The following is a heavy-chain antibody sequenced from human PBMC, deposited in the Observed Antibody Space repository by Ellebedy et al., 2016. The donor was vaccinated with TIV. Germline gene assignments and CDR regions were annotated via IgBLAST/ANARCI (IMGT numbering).Heavy chain of an antibody. CDR2: IWYDGTIE. J-gene: IGHJ4*02. CDR3: VRDLRWDWNGQRIEY. D-gene: IGHD1-1*01. Sequence: PGGSLRLSCAASGFSFSDYGMHWVRQAPGEGLEWVAFIWYDGTIEYYAESVKSRFTISRDNSKNTLFMQMNSLRVEDTAVYYCVRDLRWDWNGQRIEYWGQGSLVTVSS. CDR1: GFSFSDYG. V-gene: IGHV3-33*01.